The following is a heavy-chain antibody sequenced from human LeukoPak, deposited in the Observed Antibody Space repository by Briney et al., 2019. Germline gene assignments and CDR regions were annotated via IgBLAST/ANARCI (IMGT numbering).Heavy chain of an antibody. D-gene: IGHD3-22*01. V-gene: IGHV4-59*12. CDR2: IYYSGST. CDR3: AREGSSGYYGLFDY. CDR1: GGSISSYY. Sequence: SETLSLTCTVFGGSISSYYWSWIRQPPGKGLEWIGYIYYSGSTNYNPSLKSRVTISVDTSKNQFSLKLSSVTAADTAVYYCAREGSSGYYGLFDYWGQGTLVTVSS. J-gene: IGHJ4*02.